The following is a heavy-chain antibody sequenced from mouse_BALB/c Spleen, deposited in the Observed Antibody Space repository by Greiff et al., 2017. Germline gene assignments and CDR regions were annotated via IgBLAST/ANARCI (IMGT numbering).Heavy chain of an antibody. CDR2: INSNGGST. D-gene: IGHD2-2*01. CDR3: ARDRDGYDEMDY. J-gene: IGHJ4*01. CDR1: GFTFSSYG. V-gene: IGHV5-6-3*01. Sequence: EVQLVESGGGLVQPGGSLKLSCAASGFTFSSYGMSWVRQTPDKRLELVATINSNGGSTYYPDSVKGRFTISRDNAKNTLYLQMSSLKSEDTAMYYCARDRDGYDEMDYWGQGTSVTVSS.